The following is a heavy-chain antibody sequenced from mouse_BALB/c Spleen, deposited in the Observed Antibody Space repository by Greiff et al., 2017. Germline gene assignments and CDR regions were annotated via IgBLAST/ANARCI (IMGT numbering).Heavy chain of an antibody. CDR1: GYSITSDYA. CDR2: ISYSGST. V-gene: IGHV3-2*02. D-gene: IGHD1-2*01. CDR3: ARYGPYAMDY. Sequence: EVQLQESGPGLVKPSQSLSLTCTVTGYSITSDYAWNWIRQFPGNKLGWMGYISYSGSTSYNPSLKSRISITRDTSKNQFFLQLNSVTTEDTATYYCARYGPYAMDYWGQGTSVTVSS. J-gene: IGHJ4*01.